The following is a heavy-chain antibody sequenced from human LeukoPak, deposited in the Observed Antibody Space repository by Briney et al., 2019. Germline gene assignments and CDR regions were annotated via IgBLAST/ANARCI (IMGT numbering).Heavy chain of an antibody. D-gene: IGHD1-14*01. Sequence: GGSLRLSCAASGFTFSSYAMHWVRQAPGKGLEWVAVISYDGSNKYYADSVKGRFTISRDNSKNTLYLQMNSLRAEDTAVYYCARDRGMSDYWGQGTLVTVSP. CDR3: ARDRGMSDY. CDR2: ISYDGSNK. CDR1: GFTFSSYA. V-gene: IGHV3-30*04. J-gene: IGHJ4*02.